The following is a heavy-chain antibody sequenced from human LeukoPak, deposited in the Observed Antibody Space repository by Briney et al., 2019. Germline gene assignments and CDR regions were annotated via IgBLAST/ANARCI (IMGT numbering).Heavy chain of an antibody. D-gene: IGHD2-2*01. CDR3: ARHSGYQPLLRFDY. CDR2: IYHSGST. J-gene: IGHJ4*02. Sequence: SETLSLTCIVSGDSIYSGGYYWNWLRQPPGKGLEWIGHIYHSGSTNYNPSLKSRVTISVDTSKNHFSLNLTSVTAADTAVYYCARHSGYQPLLRFDYWGQGTLVTVSS. V-gene: IGHV4-61*03. CDR1: GDSIYSGGYY.